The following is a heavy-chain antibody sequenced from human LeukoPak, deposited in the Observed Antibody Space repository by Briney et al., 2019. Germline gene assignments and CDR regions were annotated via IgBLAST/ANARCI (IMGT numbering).Heavy chain of an antibody. CDR2: ISYDGSNK. J-gene: IGHJ4*02. CDR1: GFTFSSYA. D-gene: IGHD2-15*01. V-gene: IGHV3-30-3*01. CDR3: ARDVSYSWWLGSGGAGDY. Sequence: GRSLRLSCAASGFTFSSYAMHWVRQAPGKGLEWVAVISYDGSNKYYADSVKGRFTISRDNSKNTLYLQMNSLRAEDTAVYYCARDVSYSWWLGSGGAGDYWGQGTLVTVSS.